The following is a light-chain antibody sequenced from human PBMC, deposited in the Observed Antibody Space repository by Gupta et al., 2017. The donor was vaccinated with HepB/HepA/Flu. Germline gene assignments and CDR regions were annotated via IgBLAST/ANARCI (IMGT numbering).Light chain of an antibody. V-gene: IGLV3-21*04. CDR3: QVWDGSVDHPV. J-gene: IGLJ3*02. CDR1: HIGTKG. Sequence: SYVLTHPPSVSVAPGPTAKIPCEGNHIGTKGVHWYQQNPGQAPVLFIYPGGDRPSGISERSSGSNSGSTATLTITRVEAGDEADYYCQVWDGSVDHPVFGGGTQLTVL. CDR2: PGG.